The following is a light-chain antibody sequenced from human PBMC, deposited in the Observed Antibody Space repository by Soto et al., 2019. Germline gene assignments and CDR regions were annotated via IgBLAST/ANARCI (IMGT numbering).Light chain of an antibody. CDR1: QNVGNR. CDR3: QQYDNYSS. J-gene: IGKJ3*01. V-gene: IGKV1-5*03. Sequence: DIQMTQSPPTLSASVGDRVTITCRASQNVGNRLAWYQQKPGKAPRILMYKASTLESGVPSRFSGSGSGTDFTLTISSLQPDDFATYYCQQYDNYSSFGPGTKVDIK. CDR2: KAS.